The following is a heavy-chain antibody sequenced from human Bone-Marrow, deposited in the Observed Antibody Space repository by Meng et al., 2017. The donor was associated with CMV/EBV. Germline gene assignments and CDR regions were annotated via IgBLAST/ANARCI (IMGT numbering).Heavy chain of an antibody. Sequence: GSLRLSCAVYGGSFSGYYWSWIRQPPGKGLEWIGEINHSGSTNYNPSLKSRVTISVDTSKNQFSLKLSSVTAADTAVYYCARHKSGSSSSRWDDAFDIWGQGTMVTVSS. J-gene: IGHJ3*02. CDR1: GGSFSGYY. CDR3: ARHKSGSSSSRWDDAFDI. CDR2: INHSGST. D-gene: IGHD6-6*01. V-gene: IGHV4-34*01.